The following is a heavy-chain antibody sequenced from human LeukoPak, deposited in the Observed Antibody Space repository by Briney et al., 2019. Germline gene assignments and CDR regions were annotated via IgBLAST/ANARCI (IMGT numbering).Heavy chain of an antibody. CDR2: IIPIFGTA. J-gene: IGHJ3*02. V-gene: IGHV1-69*13. CDR1: GGTFSSYA. D-gene: IGHD3-9*01. Sequence: VASVKVSCKASGGTFSSYAISWVRQAPGQGLEWMGGIIPIFGTANYAQKFQGRVTITADESTSTAYMELSSLRSEDTAVYYCAEGRPPNYDILTGYYTAHAFDIWVQGTMVTVSS. CDR3: AEGRPPNYDILTGYYTAHAFDI.